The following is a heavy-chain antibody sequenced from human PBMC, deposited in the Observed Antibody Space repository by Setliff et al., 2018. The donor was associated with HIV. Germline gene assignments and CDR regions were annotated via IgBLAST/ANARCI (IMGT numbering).Heavy chain of an antibody. CDR2: IYHSGST. Sequence: PSETLSLTCAVSGYSISSGYYWGWIRQPPGKGLEWIGSIYHSGSTYYNPSLKSRVTISVGTSKNQFSLKLSSVTAADTAVYYCARHRRYCSGGSCSDAFDIWGQGTMVTV. CDR3: ARHRRYCSGGSCSDAFDI. CDR1: GYSISSGYY. D-gene: IGHD2-15*01. J-gene: IGHJ3*02. V-gene: IGHV4-38-2*01.